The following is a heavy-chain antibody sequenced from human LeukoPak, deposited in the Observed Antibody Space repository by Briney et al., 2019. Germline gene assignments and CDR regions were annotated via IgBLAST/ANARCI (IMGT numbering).Heavy chain of an antibody. D-gene: IGHD3-22*01. Sequence: PGGSLRLSCAASGFTFSDYSMNWVRQAPGKGLEWVASVNTVSSYIYYADSMRGRFTISRDNAKNSLFLQMNSLRAEDTAVCYCARLRWNSDRSDFFYYYDHWGQGALVTVSS. V-gene: IGHV3-21*01. J-gene: IGHJ4*02. CDR3: ARLRWNSDRSDFFYYYDH. CDR2: VNTVSSYI. CDR1: GFTFSDYS.